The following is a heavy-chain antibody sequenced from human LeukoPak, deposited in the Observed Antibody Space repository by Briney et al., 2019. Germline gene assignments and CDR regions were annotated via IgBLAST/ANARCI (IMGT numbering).Heavy chain of an antibody. CDR1: GFTFSSYW. Sequence: PGGSLRLSCAASGFTFSSYWMSWVRQAPGKGLEWVANIKQDGSEKYYVDSVKGRFTISRDNAKNSLHLQMNSLRAEDTAVYYCARGWGDSSGWYEPYYFGYWGQGILVTVSS. V-gene: IGHV3-7*03. CDR2: IKQDGSEK. CDR3: ARGWGDSSGWYEPYYFGY. D-gene: IGHD6-19*01. J-gene: IGHJ4*02.